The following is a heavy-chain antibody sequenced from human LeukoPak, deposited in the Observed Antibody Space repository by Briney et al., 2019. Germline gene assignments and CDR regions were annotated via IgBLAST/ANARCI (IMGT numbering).Heavy chain of an antibody. CDR1: GFTFNNFA. Sequence: GGPLRLSCAASGFTFNNFALSWVRQAPEKGLEWVATIIGRGGSSSHAASVKGRFTISRDNSNNTLYLHMSSLRADDTAVYYCAKHPGPYGGNPSNSWGLGMLVTVSS. CDR2: IIGRGGSS. V-gene: IGHV3-23*01. CDR3: AKHPGPYGGNPSNS. D-gene: IGHD4-23*01. J-gene: IGHJ4*02.